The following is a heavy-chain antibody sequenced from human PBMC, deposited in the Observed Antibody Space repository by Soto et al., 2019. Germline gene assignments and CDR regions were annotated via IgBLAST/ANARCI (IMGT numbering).Heavy chain of an antibody. CDR3: ARDLDDILTGHKFDP. Sequence: ASVKVSCKASGYTFTSYPMHWVRQAPEQRLEWMGWINAGNGNTKYSQKFQGRVTITRDTSASTAFMELSSLRSEDAAVYFCARDLDDILTGHKFDPWGQGTQVTVSS. D-gene: IGHD3-9*01. J-gene: IGHJ5*02. V-gene: IGHV1-3*01. CDR1: GYTFTSYP. CDR2: INAGNGNT.